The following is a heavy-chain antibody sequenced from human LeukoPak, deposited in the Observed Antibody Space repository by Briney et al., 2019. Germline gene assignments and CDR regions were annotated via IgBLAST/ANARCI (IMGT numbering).Heavy chain of an antibody. Sequence: SETLSLTCAVYGGSFSGYYWSWIRQLPGKGLEWMGEINNSGSTNYNPSLKSRVAISVDTSKNQFSLKLSSVTAADTAVYYCARPRRDSSGYRALDAFDIWGQGTMVTVSS. J-gene: IGHJ3*02. CDR3: ARPRRDSSGYRALDAFDI. CDR1: GGSFSGYY. CDR2: INNSGST. V-gene: IGHV4-34*01. D-gene: IGHD3-22*01.